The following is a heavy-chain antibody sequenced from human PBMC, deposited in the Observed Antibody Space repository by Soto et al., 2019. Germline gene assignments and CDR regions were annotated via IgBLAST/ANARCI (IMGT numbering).Heavy chain of an antibody. Sequence: DVLLLESGGGLVQPGGSLRLSCAASGFTFSSYAMSWVRQAPGKGLEWVSGISGSGGSTYYADSVKGRFTISRDNSKNTLYLQMNSLRVEDTAVYYCAGGGGTQLWLLFDYWGQGTLVTVSS. J-gene: IGHJ4*02. V-gene: IGHV3-23*01. CDR1: GFTFSSYA. CDR3: AGGGGTQLWLLFDY. D-gene: IGHD5-18*01. CDR2: ISGSGGST.